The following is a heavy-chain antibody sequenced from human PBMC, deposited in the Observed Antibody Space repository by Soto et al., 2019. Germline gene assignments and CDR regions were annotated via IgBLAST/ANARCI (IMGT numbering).Heavy chain of an antibody. Sequence: QVQLVQSGAEVKKPGASVKVSCKASGYTFTSYDISWVRQATGQGLEWMGWMNPNNGNTDYAPKFQGRVTMTMNTSIGTAYMELSSLRSEDTAVYYCARSTRNSYALGSYSYFRHWGQGTLVTVSS. D-gene: IGHD3-10*01. J-gene: IGHJ1*01. CDR2: MNPNNGNT. CDR1: GYTFTSYD. V-gene: IGHV1-8*01. CDR3: ARSTRNSYALGSYSYFRH.